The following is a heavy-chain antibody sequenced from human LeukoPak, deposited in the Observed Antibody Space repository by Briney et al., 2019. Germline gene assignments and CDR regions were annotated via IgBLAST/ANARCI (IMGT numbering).Heavy chain of an antibody. CDR1: GVSINGYY. CDR3: ARNDYFGINNGMDV. Sequence: SETLSLTCTVSGVSINGYYWSWIRQPPGKGLEWIGYIYYSGSSNNNPSLKSRVTISVDTSKNQFSLRLSSVTAADTAVYYCARNDYFGINNGMDVWGQGTTVTVS. CDR2: IYYSGSS. V-gene: IGHV4-59*12. J-gene: IGHJ6*02. D-gene: IGHD2/OR15-2a*01.